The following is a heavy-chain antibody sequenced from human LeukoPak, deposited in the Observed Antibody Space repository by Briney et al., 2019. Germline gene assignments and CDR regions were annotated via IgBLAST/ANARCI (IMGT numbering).Heavy chain of an antibody. V-gene: IGHV1-2*06. CDR3: TKSGT. J-gene: IGHJ5*02. CDR1: GYTFTDYY. CDR2: INPHSVGT. D-gene: IGHD1-26*01. Sequence: ASVKVSCKASGYTFTDYYMHWVRQAPGQGLEWMGRINPHSVGTNYAQNFQGRVTMTRDTNITTAYMELRRLTSDDSAMYYCTKSGTWGQGTLVTVSS.